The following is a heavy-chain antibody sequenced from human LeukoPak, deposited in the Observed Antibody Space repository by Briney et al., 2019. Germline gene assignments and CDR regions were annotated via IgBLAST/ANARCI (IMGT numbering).Heavy chain of an antibody. D-gene: IGHD2/OR15-2a*01. CDR2: IRSKANSYAT. CDR1: GFTFSGSA. CDR3: TRPSTEYVGYYYYMDV. V-gene: IGHV3-73*01. J-gene: IGHJ6*03. Sequence: GGSLRLSCAASGFTFSGSAMHWVRQASGKGLEWVGRIRSKANSYATAYAASVKGRFTISRDDSKNAAYLQMNSLKTEDTAVYYCTRPSTEYVGYYYYMDVWGKGTTVTVSS.